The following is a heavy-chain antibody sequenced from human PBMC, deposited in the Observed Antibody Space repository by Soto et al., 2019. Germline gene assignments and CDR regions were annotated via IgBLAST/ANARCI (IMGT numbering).Heavy chain of an antibody. V-gene: IGHV3-30*18. CDR3: AKDLDKYYYDSSDESGIDY. D-gene: IGHD3-22*01. Sequence: QPGGSLRLSCAASGFTFSSYGMHWVRQAPGKGLEWVAVISYDGSNKYYADSVKGRFTISRDNSKNTLYLQMNSLRAEDTAVYYCAKDLDKYYYDSSDESGIDYWGQGTLVTVSS. J-gene: IGHJ4*02. CDR2: ISYDGSNK. CDR1: GFTFSSYG.